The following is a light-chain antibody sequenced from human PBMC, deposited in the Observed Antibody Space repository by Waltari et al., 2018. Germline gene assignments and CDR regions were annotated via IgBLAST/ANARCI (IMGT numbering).Light chain of an antibody. CDR1: QSVSSSY. CDR3: QQYGSSPPWT. CDR2: GAS. V-gene: IGKV3-20*01. Sequence: EIVLTQSPGTLSLSPGERATLSCRASQSVSSSYLAWNQQKPGQAPRLLIYGASSRATGIPGRVSGSGSGTDFTLTINRLEPEDFAVYYCQQYGSSPPWTFGQGTKVEIK. J-gene: IGKJ1*01.